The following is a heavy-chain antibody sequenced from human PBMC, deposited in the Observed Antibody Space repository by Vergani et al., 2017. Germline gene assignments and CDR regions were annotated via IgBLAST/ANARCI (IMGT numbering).Heavy chain of an antibody. J-gene: IGHJ1*01. D-gene: IGHD1-1*01. V-gene: IGHV3-30*03. Sequence: QVHLVESGGGVVQPGRSLRLSCVVSGFTSSYYGMDWVRQAPGKGLEWVAVISYDGTQKYYADSVKGRFTISRDNSKSTLYLQMKSLRTEDTAVYYCATKSCGTPGCQIGYFREWGQGTLVTVSS. CDR1: GFTSSYYG. CDR3: ATKSCGTPGCQIGYFRE. CDR2: ISYDGTQK.